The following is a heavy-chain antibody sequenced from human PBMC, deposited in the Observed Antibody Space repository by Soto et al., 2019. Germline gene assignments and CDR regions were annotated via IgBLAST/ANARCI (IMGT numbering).Heavy chain of an antibody. Sequence: ASVKVSCKASGYTFTSYGISWVRQAPGQGLEWMGWISAYNGNTNYAQKLQGRVTMTTDTSTSTAYMELRSLRSDDTAVYYCASGDTYYYDSSGPNGYWGQGTLVTVSS. J-gene: IGHJ4*02. D-gene: IGHD3-22*01. V-gene: IGHV1-18*01. CDR3: ASGDTYYYDSSGPNGY. CDR2: ISAYNGNT. CDR1: GYTFTSYG.